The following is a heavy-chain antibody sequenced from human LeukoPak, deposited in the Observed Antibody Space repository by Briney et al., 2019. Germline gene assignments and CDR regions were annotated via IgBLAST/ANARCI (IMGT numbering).Heavy chain of an antibody. J-gene: IGHJ4*02. CDR2: IYHSGST. D-gene: IGHD3-22*01. Sequence: SETLSLTCIVSGYSISSGYYWVWIRQPPGKGLEWIGSIYHSGSTYYNPSLKSRVTISVDMSKNQFSLKLSSVTAADTAVYYCARVYDSSRGGNFDYWGQGTLVTVSS. CDR3: ARVYDSSRGGNFDY. V-gene: IGHV4-38-2*02. CDR1: GYSISSGYY.